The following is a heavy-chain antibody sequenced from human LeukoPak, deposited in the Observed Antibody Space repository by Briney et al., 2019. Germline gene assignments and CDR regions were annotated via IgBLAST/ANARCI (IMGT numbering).Heavy chain of an antibody. CDR1: GGSISSSSYY. CDR3: ARDGVAVAGRDY. CDR2: IYYSGST. J-gene: IGHJ4*02. D-gene: IGHD6-19*01. V-gene: IGHV4-39*07. Sequence: SETLSLTCTVSGGSISSSSYYWGWIRQPPGKGLEWIGSIYYSGSTYYNPSLKSRATISVDTSKNQFSLKLSSVTAADTAVYYCARDGVAVAGRDYWGQGTLVTVSS.